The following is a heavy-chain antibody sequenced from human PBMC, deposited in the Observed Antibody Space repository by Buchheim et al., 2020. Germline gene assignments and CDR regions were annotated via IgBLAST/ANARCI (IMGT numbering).Heavy chain of an antibody. Sequence: EVQLVESGGGLVQPGGSLRLSCVASGFTFNTYWMHWVRQVPGKGLVWVSRINSEGNRTSHADSVKGRFTISRDNAKNTLYLQMNSLTVEDTAVYYCARDYVDTSSYYHGMDVWGQGTT. J-gene: IGHJ6*02. D-gene: IGHD5-18*01. CDR1: GFTFNTYW. CDR3: ARDYVDTSSYYHGMDV. CDR2: INSEGNRT. V-gene: IGHV3-74*01.